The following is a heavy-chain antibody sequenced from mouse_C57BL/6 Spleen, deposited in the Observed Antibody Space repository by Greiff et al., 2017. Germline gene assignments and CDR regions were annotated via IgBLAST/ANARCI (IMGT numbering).Heavy chain of an antibody. J-gene: IGHJ4*01. CDR3: ARFITTVVDAMDY. Sequence: QVQLKQPGAELVKPGASVQLSCKASGYTFTSYWMHWVKQRPGQGLEWIGMIHPNSGSTNYNEKFKSKATLTVDKSSSTAYMQLSSLTSEDSAVYYCARFITTVVDAMDYWGQGTSVTVSS. D-gene: IGHD1-1*01. CDR2: IHPNSGST. CDR1: GYTFTSYW. V-gene: IGHV1-64*01.